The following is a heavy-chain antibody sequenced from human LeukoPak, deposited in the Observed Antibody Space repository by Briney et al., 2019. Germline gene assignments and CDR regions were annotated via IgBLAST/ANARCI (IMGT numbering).Heavy chain of an antibody. CDR1: GFTFSSYW. CDR2: ISSSSSYI. D-gene: IGHD6-13*01. CDR3: ARDASSWDFDY. V-gene: IGHV3-21*01. Sequence: GGSLRLSCAASGFTFSSYWMSWVRQAPGKGLEWVSSISSSSSYIYYADSVKGRFTTSRDNAKNSLYLQMNSLRAEDTAVYYCARDASSWDFDYWGQGTLVTVSS. J-gene: IGHJ4*02.